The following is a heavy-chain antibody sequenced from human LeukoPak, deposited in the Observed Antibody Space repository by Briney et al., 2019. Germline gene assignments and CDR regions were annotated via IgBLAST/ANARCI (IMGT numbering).Heavy chain of an antibody. Sequence: GGSLRLSCAASGFIYSDYWMHWVRQVPGKGLVWVSRIRGDGTITNYADSVKGRFTVSRDNTKNTFFLQMNDLRDEDAAIYYCARDDGEDVPLDSWGQGTLVIVSS. CDR2: IRGDGTIT. CDR1: GFIYSDYW. CDR3: ARDDGEDVPLDS. D-gene: IGHD4-17*01. V-gene: IGHV3-74*01. J-gene: IGHJ4*02.